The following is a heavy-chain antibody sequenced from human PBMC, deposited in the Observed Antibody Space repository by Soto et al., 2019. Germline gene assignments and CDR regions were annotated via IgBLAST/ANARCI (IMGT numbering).Heavy chain of an antibody. CDR1: GFTVSSNY. Sequence: GGSLRLSCAASGFTVSSNYMSWVRQAPGKWLEWVSVIYSGGSTYYADSVKGRFTISRDNSKNTLYLQMNSLRAEDTAVYYCAGGLPRPSYVLHWYYFDYWGQGTLVTVSS. D-gene: IGHD1-26*01. CDR2: IYSGGST. CDR3: AGGLPRPSYVLHWYYFDY. J-gene: IGHJ4*02. V-gene: IGHV3-66*01.